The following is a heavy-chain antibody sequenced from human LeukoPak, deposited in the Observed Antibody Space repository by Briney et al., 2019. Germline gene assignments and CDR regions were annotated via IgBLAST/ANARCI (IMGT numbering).Heavy chain of an antibody. CDR1: GGTFSSYA. CDR2: IIPIFGTA. J-gene: IGHJ6*03. D-gene: IGHD3-22*01. Sequence: ASVKVSCKASGGTFSSYAISWVRQAPGQGLEWMGGIIPIFGTANYAQKFQGRVTITTDESTSTAYMELSSLRSEDTAVYYCARGRYSSGYGYYYYYMDVWGKGTTVTVSS. CDR3: ARGRYSSGYGYYYYYMDV. V-gene: IGHV1-69*05.